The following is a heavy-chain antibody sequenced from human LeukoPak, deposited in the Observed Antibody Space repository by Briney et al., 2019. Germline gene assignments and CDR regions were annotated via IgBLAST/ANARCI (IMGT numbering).Heavy chain of an antibody. CDR2: IYYSGST. Sequence: SETLALTCTVSGGSISSGGYYWSWIRQHPGKGLEWIGYIYYSGSTYYNPSLKSRVTISVDTSKNQFSLKLSSVTAADTAVYYCARGGRRGYCSGGSCYSADFDYWGQGTLVTVSS. CDR3: ARGGRRGYCSGGSCYSADFDY. J-gene: IGHJ4*02. CDR1: GGSISSGGYY. D-gene: IGHD2-15*01. V-gene: IGHV4-31*03.